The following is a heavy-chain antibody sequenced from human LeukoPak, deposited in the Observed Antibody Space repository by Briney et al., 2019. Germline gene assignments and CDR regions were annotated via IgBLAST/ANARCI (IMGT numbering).Heavy chain of an antibody. J-gene: IGHJ4*02. Sequence: GGSLRLSCAASGFTVSSNYMSWVRQAPGKGLEWVSAISGSGGSTYYADSVKGRFTISRDNSKNTLYLQMNSLRAEDTAVYYCAKDYSGGSGWYEGTFDYWGQGTLVTVSS. D-gene: IGHD6-19*01. V-gene: IGHV3-23*01. CDR1: GFTVSSNY. CDR2: ISGSGGST. CDR3: AKDYSGGSGWYEGTFDY.